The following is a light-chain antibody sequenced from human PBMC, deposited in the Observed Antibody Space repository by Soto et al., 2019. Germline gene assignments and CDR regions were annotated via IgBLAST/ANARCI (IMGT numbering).Light chain of an antibody. CDR1: QSVNSY. CDR3: QQYNNWPPLT. J-gene: IGKJ5*01. Sequence: EIALTQSPATVSLSPLEIATVSSTVSQSVNSYLAWYQQKPGQAPRLLIYDVSNRASGIPARFSGSGSGTEFILTISSLQSEDFAVYYCQQYNNWPPLTFGQGTRLE. V-gene: IGKV3-11*01. CDR2: DVS.